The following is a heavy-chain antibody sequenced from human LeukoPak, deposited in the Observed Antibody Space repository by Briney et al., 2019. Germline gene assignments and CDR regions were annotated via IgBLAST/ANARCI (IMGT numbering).Heavy chain of an antibody. Sequence: SETLSLTCTVSGGSISSYYWSWIRQPPGKGLEWIGYIHYSGSTNYNPSLKSRVTISLDTSKNQFSLKLSSVTVADTAVYYCARVLGYSYGYPFDYWGQGTLVTVSS. CDR2: IHYSGST. J-gene: IGHJ4*02. CDR1: GGSISSYY. V-gene: IGHV4-59*01. CDR3: ARVLGYSYGYPFDY. D-gene: IGHD5-18*01.